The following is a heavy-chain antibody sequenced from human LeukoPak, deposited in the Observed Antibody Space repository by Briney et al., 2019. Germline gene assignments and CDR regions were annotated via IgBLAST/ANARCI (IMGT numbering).Heavy chain of an antibody. Sequence: GSLRLSCAASGFTFSNYSMNWVRQAPGKGLEWVSSISSSSSYIYYADSVKGRFTISRDNAKNSLYLQMNSLRAEDTAVYYCARGQCGGDCYLSYYGMDVWGQGTTVTVSS. J-gene: IGHJ6*02. CDR2: ISSSSSYI. CDR3: ARGQCGGDCYLSYYGMDV. V-gene: IGHV3-21*01. D-gene: IGHD2-21*02. CDR1: GFTFSNYS.